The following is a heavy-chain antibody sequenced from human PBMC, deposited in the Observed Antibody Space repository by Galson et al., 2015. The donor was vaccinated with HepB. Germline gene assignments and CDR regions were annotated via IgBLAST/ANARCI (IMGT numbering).Heavy chain of an antibody. V-gene: IGHV3-53*01. CDR3: TRDRSGRILEYYMDV. Sequence: SLRLSCAASGFTVSNSYMSWVRQAPGKGLEWVSVVYGAGSTYYADSVKGRFTISRDHSKNTLYLQMNSLRPEDTAVYYCTRDRSGRILEYYMDVWGKGTTVTVSS. CDR1: GFTVSNSY. J-gene: IGHJ6*03. D-gene: IGHD2-15*01. CDR2: VYGAGST.